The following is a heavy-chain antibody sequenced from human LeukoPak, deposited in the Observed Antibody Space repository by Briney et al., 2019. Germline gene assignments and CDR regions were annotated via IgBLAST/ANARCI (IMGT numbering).Heavy chain of an antibody. CDR2: IYYSGST. J-gene: IGHJ4*02. D-gene: IGHD2/OR15-2a*01. V-gene: IGHV4-31*11. Sequence: SETLSLTCAVYGGSFSTYYWSWIRQHPGKGLEWIGYIYYSGSTYYNPSLKSRVTISVDTSKNQFSLKLSSVTAADTAVYYCARGHENYYFDYWGQGTLVTVSS. CDR1: GGSFSTYY. CDR3: ARGHENYYFDY.